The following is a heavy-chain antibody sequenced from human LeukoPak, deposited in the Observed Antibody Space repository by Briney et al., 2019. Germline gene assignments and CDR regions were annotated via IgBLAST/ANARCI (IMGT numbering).Heavy chain of an antibody. CDR2: IIPIFGTA. J-gene: IGHJ6*02. D-gene: IGHD2-2*01. CDR3: VRVATDCSSTSCYVYYYYGMDV. CDR1: GGTFSSYA. Sequence: ASVNVSCKASGGTFSSYAISWVRQAPGQGLEWMGGIIPIFGTANYAQKFQGRVTITADESTSTAYMELSSLRSEDTAVYYCVRVATDCSSTSCYVYYYYGMDVWGQGTTVTVSS. V-gene: IGHV1-69*13.